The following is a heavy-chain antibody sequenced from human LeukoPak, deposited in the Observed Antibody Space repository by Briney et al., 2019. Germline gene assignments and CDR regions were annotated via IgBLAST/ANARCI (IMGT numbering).Heavy chain of an antibody. D-gene: IGHD5-24*01. Sequence: GGSLRLSCAASGFTFSSYSMNWVRQAPGKGLEWVSSISSSSYIYYADSVKGRFTISRDNAKNSLYLQMNSLRAEDTAVYFCAREMAAGTFDYWGQGALVTVSS. CDR3: AREMAAGTFDY. J-gene: IGHJ4*02. V-gene: IGHV3-21*01. CDR2: ISSSSYI. CDR1: GFTFSSYS.